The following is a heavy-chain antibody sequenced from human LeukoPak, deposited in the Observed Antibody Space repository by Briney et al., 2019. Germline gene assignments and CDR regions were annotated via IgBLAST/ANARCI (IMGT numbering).Heavy chain of an antibody. J-gene: IGHJ5*02. V-gene: IGHV4-59*01. D-gene: IGHD1-26*01. CDR3: ARGRWEVPS. Sequence: SETLSLTCTVSGGSIIPYYWTWIRQPAGKGLEWIGYIYYSGITNYNPSLKSRVTMSVDTSKNQITLKLSSVTAADTAVYYCARGRWEVPSWGQGTLVTVSS. CDR1: GGSIIPYY. CDR2: IYYSGIT.